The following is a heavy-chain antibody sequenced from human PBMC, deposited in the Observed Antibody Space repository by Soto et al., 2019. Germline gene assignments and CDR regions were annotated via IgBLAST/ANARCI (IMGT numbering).Heavy chain of an antibody. CDR3: AKHEGSNPYYYGVDV. Sequence: SETLSLTCTVSGGSITSSSYYWGWIRQPPGKGLEWIGSIYYSGSTYYTPSLKSRVTFSVDTSKNQFSLKLTSVAAADTAVYYCAKHEGSNPYYYGVDVWGQGTTVTVSS. J-gene: IGHJ6*02. D-gene: IGHD6-13*01. V-gene: IGHV4-39*01. CDR1: GGSITSSSYY. CDR2: IYYSGST.